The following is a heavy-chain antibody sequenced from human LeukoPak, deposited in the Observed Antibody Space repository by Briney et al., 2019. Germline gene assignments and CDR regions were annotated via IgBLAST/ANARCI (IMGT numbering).Heavy chain of an antibody. V-gene: IGHV1-18*01. Sequence: ASVTVSCKASGYTFTSYGISWVRQAPGQGLEWMGWISAYNGNTNYAQKLQGRVTMTTDTSTSTAYMELRSLRSDDTAVYYCAREYYDFWSGYYGWFDPWGQGTLVTVSS. CDR1: GYTFTSYG. CDR2: ISAYNGNT. CDR3: AREYYDFWSGYYGWFDP. J-gene: IGHJ5*02. D-gene: IGHD3-3*01.